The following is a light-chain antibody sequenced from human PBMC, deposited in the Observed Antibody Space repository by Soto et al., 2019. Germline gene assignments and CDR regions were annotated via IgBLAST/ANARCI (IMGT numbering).Light chain of an antibody. CDR1: SSDVGGYYY. CDR3: SSYTSSSTLV. CDR2: XXX. Sequence: QSVLTQPASVSGSPGQSITISCTGTSSDVGGYYYVSWYQTHPGQAPKLMIXXXXNXXXXXXXXXXXXNLGNRASRPFFGXXAXDXXXXYCSSYTSSSTLVFGGGTKLTVL. V-gene: IGLV2-14*03. J-gene: IGLJ2*01.